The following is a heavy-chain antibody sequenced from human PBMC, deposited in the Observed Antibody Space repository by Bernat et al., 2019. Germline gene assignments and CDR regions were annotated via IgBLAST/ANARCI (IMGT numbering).Heavy chain of an antibody. CDR2: IYHSGST. J-gene: IGHJ4*02. CDR1: GGSISSGGYS. V-gene: IGHV4-30-2*01. D-gene: IGHD2-8*01. Sequence: QVQLQESGPGLVKPSQTLSLSCTVSGGSISSGGYSWSWIRQPPGKGLEWIGYIYHSGSTYYNPSLKSRVTISVDRSKNQFSLKLSSVTAADTAVYYCARDYCTNGVCYGGFDYWGQGTLVTVSS. CDR3: ARDYCTNGVCYGGFDY.